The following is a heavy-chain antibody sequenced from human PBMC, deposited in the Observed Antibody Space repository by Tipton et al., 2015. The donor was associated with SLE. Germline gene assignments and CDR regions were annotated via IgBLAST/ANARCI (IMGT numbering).Heavy chain of an antibody. D-gene: IGHD3-3*01. CDR2: IYHSGST. Sequence: TLSLTCTVSGDSITNEDHYWNWIRQPPGKGLEWIGSIYHSGSTYYNPSLKSRVTISVDTSKNQFSLKLSSVTAADTAVYYCARDGNLYYDFWSGYRYFDYWGQGTLVTVSS. CDR1: GDSITNEDHY. J-gene: IGHJ4*02. V-gene: IGHV4-38-2*02. CDR3: ARDGNLYYDFWSGYRYFDY.